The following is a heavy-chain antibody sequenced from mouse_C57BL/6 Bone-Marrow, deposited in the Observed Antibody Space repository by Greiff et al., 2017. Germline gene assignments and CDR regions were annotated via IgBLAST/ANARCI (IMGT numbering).Heavy chain of an antibody. CDR2: IYPGDGDT. CDR3: ARYYYGRSYGEVFDY. J-gene: IGHJ2*01. Sequence: VNVVESGAELVKPGASVKISCKASGYAFSSYWMNWVKQRPGKGLEWIGQIYPGDGDTNYNGKFKGKATLTADKSSSTAYMQLSSLTSEDSAVYFCARYYYGRSYGEVFDYWGQGTTLTVSS. V-gene: IGHV1-80*01. D-gene: IGHD1-1*01. CDR1: GYAFSSYW.